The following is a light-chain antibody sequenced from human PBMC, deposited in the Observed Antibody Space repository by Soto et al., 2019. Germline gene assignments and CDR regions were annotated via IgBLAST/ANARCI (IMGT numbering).Light chain of an antibody. CDR2: QDS. J-gene: IGLJ2*01. CDR3: QAWVSSTVV. Sequence: SYELTQPPSVSVSPGQTASISCSGDKLGDQYTCWYQQKPGQSPVLVMYQDSRRPSGIPERFSGSNSGNTATLTISGTQAMDEADYYCQAWVSSTVVFGGGTKLTVL. CDR1: KLGDQY. V-gene: IGLV3-1*01.